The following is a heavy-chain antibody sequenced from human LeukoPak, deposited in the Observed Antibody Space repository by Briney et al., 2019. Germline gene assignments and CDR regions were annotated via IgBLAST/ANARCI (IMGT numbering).Heavy chain of an antibody. J-gene: IGHJ4*02. CDR2: IYTSGST. D-gene: IGHD2-21*01. V-gene: IGHV4-61*02. CDR1: GGSISSGSYY. CDR3: ARDVDYFDD. Sequence: SETLSLTCTVSGGSISSGSYYWSWIRQPAGKGLEWIGRIYTSGSTNYNPSLKSRVTISVDTSKNQFSLKLSSVTTADTAVYYCARDVDYFDDWGQGTQVTVSS.